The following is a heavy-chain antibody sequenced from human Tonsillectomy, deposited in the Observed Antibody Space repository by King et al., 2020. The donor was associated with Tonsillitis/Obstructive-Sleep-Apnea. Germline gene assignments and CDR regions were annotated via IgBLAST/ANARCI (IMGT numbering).Heavy chain of an antibody. J-gene: IGHJ4*02. CDR3: ARGDIVVVPARPDY. CDR2: INHSGTT. CDR1: GGSFSGYY. Sequence: QVQLQQWGAGLLKPSETLSLTCAVYGGSFSGYYWSWIRQPPGKGLEWIGEINHSGTTNYNPSLKSRVTISVDTSKNQFSLKLRSVTAADTAVYYCARGDIVVVPARPDYWGQGTLVTVSS. D-gene: IGHD2-2*01. V-gene: IGHV4-34*01.